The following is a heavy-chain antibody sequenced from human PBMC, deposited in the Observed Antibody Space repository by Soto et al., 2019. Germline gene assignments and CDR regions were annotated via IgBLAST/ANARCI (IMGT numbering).Heavy chain of an antibody. CDR3: AKGHYDFWSGFYYYFDY. Sequence: PGGSLRLSCAASGFTFSSYAMSWVRQAPGKGLEWVSAISGSGGSTYYADSVKGRFTISRDNSKNTLYLQMNSLRTEDTAVYYCAKGHYDFWSGFYYYFDYGGKGTLVTVPS. CDR1: GFTFSSYA. CDR2: ISGSGGST. J-gene: IGHJ4*02. D-gene: IGHD3-3*01. V-gene: IGHV3-23*01.